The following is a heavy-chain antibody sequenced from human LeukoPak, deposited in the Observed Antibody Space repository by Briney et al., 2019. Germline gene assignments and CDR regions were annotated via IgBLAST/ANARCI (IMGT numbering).Heavy chain of an antibody. V-gene: IGHV4-31*03. J-gene: IGHJ5*02. CDR1: GGSISSGGYY. CDR3: ARRSSGWYNNWFDP. Sequence: TSETLSLTCTVSGGSISSGGYYWSWIRQHPGKGLEWIGNIYYSGSTFYNPSLKSRLTISVDTSKNQFSLKLGSVTAADTAVYYCARRSSGWYNNWFDPWGQGTLVTVSS. D-gene: IGHD6-19*01. CDR2: IYYSGST.